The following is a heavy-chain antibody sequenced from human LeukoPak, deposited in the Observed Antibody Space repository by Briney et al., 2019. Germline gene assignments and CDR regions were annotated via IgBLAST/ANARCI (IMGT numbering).Heavy chain of an antibody. CDR3: ARERYFDWSHGMDV. V-gene: IGHV3-48*01. J-gene: IGHJ6*02. CDR2: ISSTGGTI. CDR1: GFTFRNYL. Sequence: GGSLRLSCAASGFTFRNYLMNWVRQAPGKGLEWVSFISSTGGTIYYADSVKGRFTVSRDNGKNSLLLQMNSLRAEDTAVYYCARERYFDWSHGMDVWGQGTTVTVSS. D-gene: IGHD3-9*01.